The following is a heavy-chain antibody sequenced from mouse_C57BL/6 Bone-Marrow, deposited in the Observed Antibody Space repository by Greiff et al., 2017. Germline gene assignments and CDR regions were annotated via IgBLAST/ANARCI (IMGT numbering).Heavy chain of an antibody. CDR2: IDPSDSYT. D-gene: IGHD3-2*02. V-gene: IGHV1-59*01. J-gene: IGHJ3*01. Sequence: QVQLQQPGAELVRPGTSVKLSCKASGYTFTSYWMHWVKQRPGQGLEWIGVIDPSDSYTNYNQKFKGKATLTVDTSSSTAYMQLSSLTSEDSAVYDCARDTGRAWFAYWGKGTLVTVSA. CDR3: ARDTGRAWFAY. CDR1: GYTFTSYW.